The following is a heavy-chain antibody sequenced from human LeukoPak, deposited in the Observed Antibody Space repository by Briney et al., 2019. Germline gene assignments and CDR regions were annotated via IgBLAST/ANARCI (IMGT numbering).Heavy chain of an antibody. CDR3: AKDKGSSWYHFDY. J-gene: IGHJ4*02. CDR1: GFTFSRYG. V-gene: IGHV3-30*02. CDR2: IRYDGSNK. D-gene: IGHD6-13*01. Sequence: GGSLRLSCAASGFTFSRYGMHWVRQAPGKGLEWVAFIRYDGSNKYYADSVKGRFTISRDNSKNTLYLQMNSLRAEDTAVYYCAKDKGSSWYHFDYWGQGTLVTVSS.